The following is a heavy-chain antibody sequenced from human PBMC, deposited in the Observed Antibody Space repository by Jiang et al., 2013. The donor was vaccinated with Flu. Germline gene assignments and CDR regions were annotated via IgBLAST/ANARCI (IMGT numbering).Heavy chain of an antibody. Sequence: QTLSLTCVISGDSVSSNSAAWNWIRQSPSRGLEWLGRTYYRSDWGTDYALSMRSRIVIDPDTAENRFSLHLYSVTPDDTAIYYCARVRLSSSGGFTNPFDVWGQGTVVTVSS. J-gene: IGHJ3*01. CDR1: GDSVSSNSAA. CDR3: ARVRLSSSGGFTNPFDV. V-gene: IGHV6-1*01. CDR2: TYYRSDWGT. D-gene: IGHD6-19*01.